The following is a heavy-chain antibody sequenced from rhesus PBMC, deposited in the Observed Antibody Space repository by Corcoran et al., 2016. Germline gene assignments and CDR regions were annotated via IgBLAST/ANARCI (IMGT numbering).Heavy chain of an antibody. CDR1: GFSLSTNGVG. CDR3: ARRRIAADFDY. V-gene: IGHV2S1*01. Sequence: QVTLKESGPALVKPTQTLTLTCTFSGFSLSTNGVGVGWIRQPPGKALEWLASLYWDDDKYYSTSLKSRLTISKDTSKNQVVLTMTNMDPVDTATYYCARRRIAADFDYWGQGVLVTVSS. J-gene: IGHJ4*01. D-gene: IGHD6-13*01. CDR2: LYWDDDK.